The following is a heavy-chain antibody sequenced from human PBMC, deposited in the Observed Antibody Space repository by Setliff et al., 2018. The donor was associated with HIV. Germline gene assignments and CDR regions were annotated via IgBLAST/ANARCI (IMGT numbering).Heavy chain of an antibody. Sequence: PSETLSLTCSVSGGSISSGTYYWGWIRQPPGKGLEWIGSMSHSGSTYYNPSLKSRVAISVDTPKNQFSLKLSSVTAADTAVYYCARSDSGYRSSWAPFDIWGQGTMVTVSS. CDR2: MSHSGST. V-gene: IGHV4-39*07. D-gene: IGHD6-13*01. J-gene: IGHJ3*02. CDR3: ARSDSGYRSSWAPFDI. CDR1: GGSISSGTYY.